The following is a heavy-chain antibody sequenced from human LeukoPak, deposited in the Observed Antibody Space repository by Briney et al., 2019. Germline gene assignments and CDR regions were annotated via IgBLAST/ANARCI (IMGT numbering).Heavy chain of an antibody. CDR2: IGAYNGDT. CDR3: TRDHCRGDNCPSFDY. J-gene: IGHJ4*02. D-gene: IGHD2-15*01. CDR1: GYTFTIFG. Sequence: ASVKVSCKPSGYTFTIFGISWVRQAPGQGLEWMGWIGAYNGDTNYAQKFQGRVTMTTDTSTSTAYMDLRSLRSDDTAVYYCTRDHCRGDNCPSFDYWGQGTLVTVSS. V-gene: IGHV1-18*04.